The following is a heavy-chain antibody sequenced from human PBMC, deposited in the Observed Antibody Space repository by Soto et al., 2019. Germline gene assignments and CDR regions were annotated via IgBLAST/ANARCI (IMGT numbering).Heavy chain of an antibody. J-gene: IGHJ4*02. CDR1: GGSISSGGYY. CDR3: AREGYDSSGYYYRFDY. D-gene: IGHD3-22*01. Sequence: SETLSLTCTVSGGSISSGGYYWSWIRQHPGKGLEWIGYIYYSGSTYYNPSLKSRVTISVDTSKNQFSLKLSSVTAADTAVYYCAREGYDSSGYYYRFDYWGQGTLVTVS. CDR2: IYYSGST. V-gene: IGHV4-31*03.